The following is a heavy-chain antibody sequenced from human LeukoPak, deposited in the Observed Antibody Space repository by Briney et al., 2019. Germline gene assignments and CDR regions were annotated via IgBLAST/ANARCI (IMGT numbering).Heavy chain of an antibody. CDR2: INQDGSEK. CDR3: AREGYSGYDLPDY. D-gene: IGHD5-12*01. Sequence: PGGSLRLSCAASGFTFSTYWMSWVRQAPGKGLEWVANINQDGSEKYYVDSVKGRFTIYRENAKNSLYMQMNSLRAEDAAVYYCAREGYSGYDLPDYWGQGTLVTVSS. V-gene: IGHV3-7*01. J-gene: IGHJ4*02. CDR1: GFTFSTYW.